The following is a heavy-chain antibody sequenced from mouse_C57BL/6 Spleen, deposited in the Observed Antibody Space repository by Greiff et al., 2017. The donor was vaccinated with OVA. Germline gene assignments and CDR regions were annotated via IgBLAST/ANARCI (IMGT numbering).Heavy chain of an antibody. D-gene: IGHD2-4*01. CDR1: GYSFTSYY. CDR3: ARSDDYGFDY. J-gene: IGHJ2*01. CDR2: IYPGSGNT. Sequence: QVQLQQSGPELVKPGASVKISCKASGYSFTSYYIHWVKQRPGQGLEWIGWIYPGSGNTKYNEKFKGKATLTADTSSSTAYMQLSSLTSEDSAVYYCARSDDYGFDYWGQGTTLTVSS. V-gene: IGHV1-66*01.